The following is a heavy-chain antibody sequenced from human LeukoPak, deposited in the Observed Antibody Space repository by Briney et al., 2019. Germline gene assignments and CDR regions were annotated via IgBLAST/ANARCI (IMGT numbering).Heavy chain of an antibody. CDR3: ASPYSSSSEVDYYYYYMDV. Sequence: ASVKVSCKASGGAFSSYAISWVRQAPGQGLEWMGGIIPIFGTANYAQKFQGRVTITADESTSTAYMELSSLRSEDTAVYYCASPYSSSSEVDYYYYYMDVWGKGTTVTVSS. V-gene: IGHV1-69*13. CDR1: GGAFSSYA. D-gene: IGHD6-6*01. J-gene: IGHJ6*03. CDR2: IIPIFGTA.